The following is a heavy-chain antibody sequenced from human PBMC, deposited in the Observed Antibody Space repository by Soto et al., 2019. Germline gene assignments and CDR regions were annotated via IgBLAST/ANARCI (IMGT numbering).Heavy chain of an antibody. Sequence: GGSLRLSCAASGFTFSSYAMSWVRQAPGKGLEWVSAISGSGGSTYYADSVKGRFTISRDNSKNTLYLQMNSLRAEDTAVYYCAKAHYLTYDFWSGYSANYYFDYWGQGTLVTVSS. CDR3: AKAHYLTYDFWSGYSANYYFDY. V-gene: IGHV3-23*01. CDR2: ISGSGGST. D-gene: IGHD3-3*01. J-gene: IGHJ4*02. CDR1: GFTFSSYA.